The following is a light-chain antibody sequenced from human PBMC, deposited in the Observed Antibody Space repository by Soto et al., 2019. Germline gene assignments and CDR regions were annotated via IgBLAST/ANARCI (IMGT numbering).Light chain of an antibody. V-gene: IGKV1-5*01. J-gene: IGKJ1*01. CDR1: QSLNTR. CDR3: QQYNSYST. Sequence: DIQLTQSPSTLSASVGDRVTLTCRASQSLNTRLAWYQQRPGKAPKLLIYDASTLESGVPSRFSGGGSGTEFTLTISSLQPDDFATYYCQQYNSYSTFGQGTKV. CDR2: DAS.